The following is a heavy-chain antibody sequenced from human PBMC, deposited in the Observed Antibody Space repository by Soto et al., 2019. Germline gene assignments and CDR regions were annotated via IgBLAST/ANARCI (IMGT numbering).Heavy chain of an antibody. CDR1: GGSVSRSY. V-gene: IGHV4-59*02. D-gene: IGHD6-13*01. J-gene: IGHJ6*02. Sequence: TLSLTCTVSGGSVSRSYWSSIRQPPGKGLEWIGYIYYSGSTNYNPSLKSRVTISVDTSKNQFSLKLSSVTAADTAVYYCARDRSSWYAYYYYGMDVWGQGTTVTVSS. CDR3: ARDRSSWYAYYYYGMDV. CDR2: IYYSGST.